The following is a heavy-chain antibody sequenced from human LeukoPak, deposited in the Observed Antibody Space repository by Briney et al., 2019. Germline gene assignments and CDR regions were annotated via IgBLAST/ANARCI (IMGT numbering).Heavy chain of an antibody. D-gene: IGHD2-2*01. CDR3: ARESTRTTKKYNWFDP. Sequence: SETLSLTCTVSGGSISSYYWSWIRQPPGQGPEWIGYIYYSGSTNYNPSLKSRVTISVDTSKNQFSLKLSSVTAADTAVYYCARESTRTTKKYNWFDPWGQGTLVTVSS. J-gene: IGHJ5*02. CDR1: GGSISSYY. CDR2: IYYSGST. V-gene: IGHV4-59*01.